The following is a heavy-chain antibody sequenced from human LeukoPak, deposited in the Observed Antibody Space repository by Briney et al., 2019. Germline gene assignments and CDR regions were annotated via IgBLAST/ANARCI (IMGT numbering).Heavy chain of an antibody. Sequence: GGSLRLSCAASGFTFSSYSMNWVRQAPGKGLEWVSYISSSSSTIYYADSVKGRFTISRDNAKNSLYLQMNSLRAEDTAVYYCTRERYYYDSSGYYSYFDYWGQGTLVTVSS. CDR1: GFTFSSYS. J-gene: IGHJ4*02. CDR2: ISSSSSTI. V-gene: IGHV3-48*01. D-gene: IGHD3-22*01. CDR3: TRERYYYDSSGYYSYFDY.